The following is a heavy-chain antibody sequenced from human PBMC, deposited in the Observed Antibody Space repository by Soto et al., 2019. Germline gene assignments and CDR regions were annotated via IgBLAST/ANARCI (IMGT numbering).Heavy chain of an antibody. CDR1: GYTFTSYA. CDR2: INAGNGNT. Sequence: GATVKVSCKASGYTFTSYAMHWVRQAPGQRLEWMGWINAGNGNTKYSQKFQGRVTITRDTSASTAYMELSSLRSEDTAVYYCAAPGYCSSTSCREVDYYYGMDVWGQGTTVTVSS. J-gene: IGHJ6*02. V-gene: IGHV1-3*01. CDR3: AAPGYCSSTSCREVDYYYGMDV. D-gene: IGHD2-2*01.